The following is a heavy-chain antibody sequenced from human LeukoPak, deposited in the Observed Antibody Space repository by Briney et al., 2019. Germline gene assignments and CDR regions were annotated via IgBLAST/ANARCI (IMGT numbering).Heavy chain of an antibody. CDR3: ANESGVVPAMDDY. D-gene: IGHD2-2*01. V-gene: IGHV3-23*01. J-gene: IGHJ4*02. Sequence: HPGGSLRLSCAASGFTFSDYYMSWIRQAPGKGLEWVSAISGSGGSTYYADSVKGRFTISRDNSKNTLYLQMNSLRAEDTAVYYCANESGVVPAMDDYWGQGTLVTVSS. CDR1: GFTFSDYY. CDR2: ISGSGGST.